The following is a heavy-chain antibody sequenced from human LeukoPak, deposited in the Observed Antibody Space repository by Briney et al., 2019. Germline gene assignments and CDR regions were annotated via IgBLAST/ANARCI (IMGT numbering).Heavy chain of an antibody. D-gene: IGHD6-6*01. CDR2: IYYSGTT. CDR1: DDSISSTSYY. V-gene: IGHV4-39*07. Sequence: SETLSLTCTVSDDSISSTSYYWGWIRQPPGKGLEWIGSIYYSGTTYYNSPLESRVTISVDTSKSQFSLKLSSVTAADTAVYYCARDGTSIAAREGPYNWFDPWGQGTLVTVSS. J-gene: IGHJ5*02. CDR3: ARDGTSIAAREGPYNWFDP.